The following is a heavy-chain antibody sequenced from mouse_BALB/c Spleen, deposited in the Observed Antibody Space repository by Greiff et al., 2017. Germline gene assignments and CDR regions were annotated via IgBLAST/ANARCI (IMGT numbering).Heavy chain of an antibody. J-gene: IGHJ2*01. CDR1: GYTFTSYW. V-gene: IGHV1-69*02. CDR2: IDPSDSYT. CDR3: ASWGRAFGWDY. Sequence: VQLQQSGAELVKPGASVKLSCKASGYTFTSYWMHWVKQRPGQGLEWIGEIDPSDSYTNYNQKFKGKATLTVDKSSSTAYMQLSSLTSEDSAVYYCASWGRAFGWDYWGQGTTLTVSS. D-gene: IGHD2-3*01.